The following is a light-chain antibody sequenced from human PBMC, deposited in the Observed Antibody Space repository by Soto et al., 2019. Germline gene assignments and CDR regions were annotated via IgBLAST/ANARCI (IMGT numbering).Light chain of an antibody. CDR3: ISHVGHSNV. Sequence: QLVLTQPPSASGSPGQSVTISCTGTSSDVGGSDYVSWYQHHPGKAPKLMIYDVSKRPSGVPDRFSGSKSGNMASLTVSGLQADDEADYYCISHVGHSNVFGTGTKVTVL. J-gene: IGLJ1*01. CDR2: DVS. V-gene: IGLV2-8*01. CDR1: SSDVGGSDY.